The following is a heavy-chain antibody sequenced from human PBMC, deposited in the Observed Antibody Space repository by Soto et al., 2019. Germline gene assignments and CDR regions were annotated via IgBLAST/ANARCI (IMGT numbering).Heavy chain of an antibody. CDR2: ISYDGSNK. V-gene: IGHV3-30*03. J-gene: IGHJ6*02. Sequence: QVQLVESGGGVVQPGRSLRLSCADSGFTFSSYGMHWVRQAPGKGLEWVAVISYDGSNKYYADSVKGRFTISRDNSKNTLYLQMNSLRAEDTAAYYCATEIRQYSRSWYYYYGMDVWGQGTTVTVSS. D-gene: IGHD6-13*01. CDR1: GFTFSSYG. CDR3: ATEIRQYSRSWYYYYGMDV.